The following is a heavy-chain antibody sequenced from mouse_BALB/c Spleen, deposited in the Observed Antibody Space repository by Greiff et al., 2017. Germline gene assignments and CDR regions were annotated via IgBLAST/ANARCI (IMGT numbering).Heavy chain of an antibody. V-gene: IGHV1-63*02. CDR1: GYTFTNSW. J-gene: IGHJ4*01. CDR3: ARGCTTATRYAMDY. CDR2: IYPGGGYT. Sequence: QVQLQQSGAELVRPGTSVKISCKASGYTFTNSWRGWVKQRPGHGLEWSGDIYPGGGYTNYHEKFKGKATLTADTYSSTAYMQLSSLTSEDSAVYFCARGCTTATRYAMDYWGQGTAVTVSS. D-gene: IGHD1-2*01.